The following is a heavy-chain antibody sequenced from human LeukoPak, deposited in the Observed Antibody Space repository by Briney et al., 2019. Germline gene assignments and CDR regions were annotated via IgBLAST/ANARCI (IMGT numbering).Heavy chain of an antibody. Sequence: SETLSLTCTVSGGSLSSYYWSWIRQPPGKGLEWIGYIYYSGSTNYNPSLKSRVTISVDTSKNQFSLKLSSVTAADTAVYYCARHPRSGLRLNPYWYFDLWGRGTLVTVSS. D-gene: IGHD4-17*01. CDR1: GGSLSSYY. V-gene: IGHV4-59*08. J-gene: IGHJ2*01. CDR3: ARHPRSGLRLNPYWYFDL. CDR2: IYYSGST.